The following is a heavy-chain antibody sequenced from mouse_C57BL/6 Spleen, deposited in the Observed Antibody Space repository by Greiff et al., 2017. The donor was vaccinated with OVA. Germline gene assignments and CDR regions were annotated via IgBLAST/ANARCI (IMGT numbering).Heavy chain of an antibody. CDR1: GYTFTDYY. CDR2: INPNNGGT. Sequence: EVQLQQSGPELVKPGASVKISCKASGYTFTDYYMNWVKQSHGKSLEWIGDINPNNGGTSYNQKFKGKATLTVDKSSSTAYMELRSLTSEDSAVYYCARYNYYGSNFDYWGQGTTLTVSS. D-gene: IGHD1-1*01. CDR3: ARYNYYGSNFDY. V-gene: IGHV1-26*01. J-gene: IGHJ2*01.